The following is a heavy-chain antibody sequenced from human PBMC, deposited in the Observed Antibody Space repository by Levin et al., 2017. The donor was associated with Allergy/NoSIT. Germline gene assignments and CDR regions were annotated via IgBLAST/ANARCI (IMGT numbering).Heavy chain of an antibody. CDR3: AREGSSGNHLDY. CDR2: INPNTGSA. J-gene: IGHJ4*02. D-gene: IGHD3-10*01. CDR1: GYTLTSYY. Sequence: ASVKVSCKASGYTLTSYYMHWVRQGPGQGLEWMGIINPNTGSANYAPKLQGRVTMSRDTSTSTVHMELSSLRSEDTAVYYCAREGSSGNHLDYWGQGTLVTVSS. V-gene: IGHV1-46*01.